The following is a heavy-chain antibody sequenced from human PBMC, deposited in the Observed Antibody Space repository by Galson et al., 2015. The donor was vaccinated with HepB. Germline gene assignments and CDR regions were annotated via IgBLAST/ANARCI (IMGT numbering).Heavy chain of an antibody. D-gene: IGHD6-13*01. Sequence: SVTVSCKASGYTFTTYGISWVRQAPGQGLEWMGWISAYNGNTKYAEKFQGRVTMTTDTSTSTAYMELRSLRSDDTAVYYCARDGGIEAAVTEYWGQGILVTVSS. CDR2: ISAYNGNT. V-gene: IGHV1-18*04. CDR1: GYTFTTYG. J-gene: IGHJ4*02. CDR3: ARDGGIEAAVTEY.